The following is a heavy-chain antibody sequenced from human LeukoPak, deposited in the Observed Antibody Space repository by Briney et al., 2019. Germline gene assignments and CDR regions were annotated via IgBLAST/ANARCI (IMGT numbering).Heavy chain of an antibody. CDR1: GGSISSYY. V-gene: IGHV4-59*01. D-gene: IGHD3-10*01. J-gene: IGHJ4*02. Sequence: SETLSLTCTVSGGSISSYYWSWIRQPPGKGLEWIGYIYYSGSTNYNPSLKSRVTISVDTSKNQCSLKLSSVTAADTAVYYCARGGPWFGELRGYFDYWGQGTLVTVSS. CDR3: ARGGPWFGELRGYFDY. CDR2: IYYSGST.